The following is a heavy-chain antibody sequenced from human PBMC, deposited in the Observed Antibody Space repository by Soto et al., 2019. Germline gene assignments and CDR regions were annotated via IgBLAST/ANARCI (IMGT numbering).Heavy chain of an antibody. J-gene: IGHJ4*02. D-gene: IGHD3-3*01. Sequence: SETLSLTCTVSGGSISNYFCNWIRRPAGKGLEWIGRIDNSGSTNYNPSLKSRITMSADTSRNQFSLKLNSVTAADTAVYYCARGGQDFWSGPFDYWGQGALVTVSS. V-gene: IGHV4-4*07. CDR1: GGSISNYF. CDR3: ARGGQDFWSGPFDY. CDR2: IDNSGST.